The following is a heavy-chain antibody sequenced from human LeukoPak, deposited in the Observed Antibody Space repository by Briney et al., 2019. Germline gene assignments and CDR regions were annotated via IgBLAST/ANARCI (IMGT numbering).Heavy chain of an antibody. CDR1: GGTFSSYA. CDR3: ARDRYCSSTSCYRDNWFDT. D-gene: IGHD2-2*02. Sequence: SVKVSCKASGGTFSSYAISWVRQAPGQGLEWMGGIIPIFGTANYAQKFQGRVTITTDESTSTAYMELSSLRSEDTAVYYCARDRYCSSTSCYRDNWFDTWGQGTLVTVSS. CDR2: IIPIFGTA. J-gene: IGHJ5*02. V-gene: IGHV1-69*05.